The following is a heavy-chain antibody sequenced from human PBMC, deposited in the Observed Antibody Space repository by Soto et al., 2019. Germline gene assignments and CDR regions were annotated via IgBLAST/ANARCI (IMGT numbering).Heavy chain of an antibody. CDR2: IYHSGST. V-gene: IGHV4-4*02. CDR1: GGSISSSNW. Sequence: QVQLQESGPGLVKPSGTLSLTCAVSGGSISSSNWWSWVRQPPGKGLEWIGEIYHSGSTNYNPSLKSRPTXSXDXPKNQVSLKLSSVTAADTAVYYCARVSGSYYYGMDVWGQGITVTVSS. J-gene: IGHJ6*02. CDR3: ARVSGSYYYGMDV. D-gene: IGHD1-26*01.